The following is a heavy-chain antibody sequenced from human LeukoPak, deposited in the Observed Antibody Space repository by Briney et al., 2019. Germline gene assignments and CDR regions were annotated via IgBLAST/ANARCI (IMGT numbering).Heavy chain of an antibody. CDR1: GFTFSSYA. CDR2: ISSNGGST. D-gene: IGHD3/OR15-3a*01. CDR3: ARTGLGMYSFDY. Sequence: GGSLRLSCAASGFTFSSYAMHWVRQAPGKGLEYVSAISSNGGSTYYADSVKGRFTISRDNSKNTLYLQMNSLRAEDTAVYYCARTGLGMYSFDYWGQGILVTVSS. V-gene: IGHV3-64*04. J-gene: IGHJ4*02.